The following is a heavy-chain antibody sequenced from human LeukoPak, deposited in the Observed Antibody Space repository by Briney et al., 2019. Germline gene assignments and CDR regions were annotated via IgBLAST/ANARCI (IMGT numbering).Heavy chain of an antibody. Sequence: ASVTVSCKASGYTFTSYDINWVRQATGQGLEWMGWMNPNSGNTGYAQKFQGRVTITRNTSISTAYMELSSLRSEDTAVYYCARRNVDFWSGLYYFDYWGQGTLVTVSS. V-gene: IGHV1-8*03. CDR1: GYTFTSYD. CDR3: ARRNVDFWSGLYYFDY. CDR2: MNPNSGNT. J-gene: IGHJ4*02. D-gene: IGHD3-3*01.